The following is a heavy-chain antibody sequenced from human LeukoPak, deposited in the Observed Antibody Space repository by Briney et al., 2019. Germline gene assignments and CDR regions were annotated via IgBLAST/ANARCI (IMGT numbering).Heavy chain of an antibody. D-gene: IGHD5-12*01. CDR3: AKEAGYSGYDFPDF. Sequence: PPGGSLRLSCAASGFTFSSYAMSWVRQAPGKGLEWVSAISGSAYNTYYADSVKGRFTISRDNSKNTLYLQMNSLRAEDTAVYYCAKEAGYSGYDFPDFWGQGTLVTVSS. CDR1: GFTFSSYA. J-gene: IGHJ4*02. CDR2: ISGSAYNT. V-gene: IGHV3-23*01.